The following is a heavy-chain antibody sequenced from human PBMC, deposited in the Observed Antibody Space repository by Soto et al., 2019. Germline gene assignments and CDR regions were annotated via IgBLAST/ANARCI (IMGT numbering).Heavy chain of an antibody. CDR1: GGSITYYY. J-gene: IGHJ6*02. Sequence: KPSETLSLTCTVSGGSITYYYWSWIRQPPGKGLEWIGYIYYSGSTNYNPSLKSRVSMSVDTSKNQFSLKLSSVTAADTAVYYCARVGGSAMDVWGQGTTVTVSS. V-gene: IGHV4-59*01. D-gene: IGHD2-15*01. CDR2: IYYSGST. CDR3: ARVGGSAMDV.